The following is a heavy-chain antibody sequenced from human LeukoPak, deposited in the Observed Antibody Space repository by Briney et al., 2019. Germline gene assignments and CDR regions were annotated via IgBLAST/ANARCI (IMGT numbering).Heavy chain of an antibody. CDR2: IYYSGST. V-gene: IGHV4-59*08. CDR3: AGSIAAAAPIDAFDI. CDR1: GGSISSYY. Sequence: PSETLSLTCTVSGGSISSYYWSWIRQPPGKGLEWIGYIYYSGSTNYNPSLKSRVTISVDTSKNQFSLKLSSVTAADTAVYYCAGSIAAAAPIDAFDIWGQGTMVTVSS. J-gene: IGHJ3*02. D-gene: IGHD6-13*01.